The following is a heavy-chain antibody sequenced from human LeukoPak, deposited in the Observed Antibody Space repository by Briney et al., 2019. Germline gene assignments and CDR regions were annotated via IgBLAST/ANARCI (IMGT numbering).Heavy chain of an antibody. CDR2: ISYDGSNK. CDR3: ARDLGSGWLAATDY. CDR1: GYTLTELS. V-gene: IGHV3-30-3*01. Sequence: SCKVSGYTLTELSMHWVRQAPGKGLEWVAVISYDGSNKYYADSVKGRFTISRDNSKNTLYLQMNSLRAEDTAVYYCARDLGSGWLAATDYWGQGTLVTVSS. J-gene: IGHJ4*02. D-gene: IGHD6-19*01.